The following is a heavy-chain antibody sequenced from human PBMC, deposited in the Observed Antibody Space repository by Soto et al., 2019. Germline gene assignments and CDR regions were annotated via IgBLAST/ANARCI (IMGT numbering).Heavy chain of an antibody. CDR3: VRRGSSYGMDV. CDR2: IYPGDSDT. CDR1: GNSFTSYG. V-gene: IGHV5-51*01. D-gene: IGHD2-15*01. Sequence: XESLKLSCQGSGNSFTSYGIGWVLQMPGKGLEWMGIIYPGDSDTRYSPSFQGQVTISADKSISTAYLQWSSLKASDTAMYYCVRRGSSYGMDVWGQGTTVTVSS. J-gene: IGHJ6*02.